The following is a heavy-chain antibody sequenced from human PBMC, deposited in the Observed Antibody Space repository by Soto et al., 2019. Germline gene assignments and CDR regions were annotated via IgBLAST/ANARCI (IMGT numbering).Heavy chain of an antibody. CDR3: ARDTGNGGNDGPYYFDY. D-gene: IGHD1-1*01. CDR1: GYTFTSYY. V-gene: IGHV1-69*13. CDR2: IIPIFGTA. Sequence: GASVKVSCKASGYTFTSYYMHWVRQAPGQGLEWMGGIIPIFGTANYAQKFQSRVTITADESTSTAYMELSSLRSEDTAVYYCARDTGNGGNDGPYYFDYWGQGTLVTVSS. J-gene: IGHJ4*02.